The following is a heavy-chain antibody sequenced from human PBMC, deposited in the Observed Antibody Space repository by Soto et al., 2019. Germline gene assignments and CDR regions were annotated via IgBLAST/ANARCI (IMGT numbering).Heavy chain of an antibody. Sequence: AGSLRLSCAGSGFTFSYYYMSWICQSPGQGLEWVSYISSSGSTIYYADSVKGRFTISRDNAKNSLYLQMNSLRAEDTAVYYCASSPTYYYDSSDAFDIWGQGTMVTVSS. V-gene: IGHV3-11*01. CDR3: ASSPTYYYDSSDAFDI. D-gene: IGHD3-22*01. CDR1: GFTFSYYY. J-gene: IGHJ3*02. CDR2: ISSSGSTI.